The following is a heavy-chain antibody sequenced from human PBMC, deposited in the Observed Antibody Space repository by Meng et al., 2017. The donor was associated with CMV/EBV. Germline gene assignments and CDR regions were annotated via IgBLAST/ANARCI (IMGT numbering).Heavy chain of an antibody. Sequence: GESLKISCAASGFTVSSNYMSWVRQAPGKGLEWVSVIYSGGSTYYADSVKGRFTISRDNSKNTLYLQMNSLRAEDTAVYYCARERIEEAGKEEGERGGQG. V-gene: IGHV3-66*02. D-gene: IGHD6-13*01. CDR2: IYSGGST. CDR1: GFTVSSNY. CDR3: ARERIEEAGKEEGER. J-gene: IGHJ6*01.